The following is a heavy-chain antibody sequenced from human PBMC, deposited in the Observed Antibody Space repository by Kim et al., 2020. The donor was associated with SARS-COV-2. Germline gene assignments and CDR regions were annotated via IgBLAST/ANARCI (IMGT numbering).Heavy chain of an antibody. CDR3: ARSALKDNYYYYMDV. Sequence: SGPTLVNPTQTLTLTCTFSGFSLSTSGMCVSWIRQPPGKALEWLARIDWDDDKYYSTSLKTRLTISKDTSKNQVVLTMTNMDPVDTATYYCARSALKDNYYYYMDVWGKGTTVTVSS. D-gene: IGHD2-15*01. J-gene: IGHJ6*03. CDR2: IDWDDDK. CDR1: GFSLSTSGMC. V-gene: IGHV2-70*11.